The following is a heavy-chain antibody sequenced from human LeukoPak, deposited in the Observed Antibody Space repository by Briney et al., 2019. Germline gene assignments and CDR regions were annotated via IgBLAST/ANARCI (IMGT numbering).Heavy chain of an antibody. J-gene: IGHJ5*02. Sequence: ASETLSLTCTVSGGSISSYYWRWIRQPPGKGLEWIVYIYYSGSTNYNPSLKSRVTISVDTSKNQFSLKLSSVTAADTAVYYCARALLWFGEPGNWFDPWGQGTLVTVSS. D-gene: IGHD3-10*01. CDR1: GGSISSYY. V-gene: IGHV4-59*13. CDR3: ARALLWFGEPGNWFDP. CDR2: IYYSGST.